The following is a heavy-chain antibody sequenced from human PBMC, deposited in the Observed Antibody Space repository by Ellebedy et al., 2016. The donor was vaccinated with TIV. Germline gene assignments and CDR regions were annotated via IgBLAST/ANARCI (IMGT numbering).Heavy chain of an antibody. CDR2: ISYDGSNR. Sequence: GESLKISCAASGFTFSSYGMYWVRQAPGKGLEWVAVISYDGSNRDYADSVKGRFTISRDNSKNTLYLQMNSLRAEDTAVYYCAQGAYDSSGYIDYWGQGTLVTVSS. J-gene: IGHJ4*02. D-gene: IGHD3-22*01. V-gene: IGHV3-30*03. CDR1: GFTFSSYG. CDR3: AQGAYDSSGYIDY.